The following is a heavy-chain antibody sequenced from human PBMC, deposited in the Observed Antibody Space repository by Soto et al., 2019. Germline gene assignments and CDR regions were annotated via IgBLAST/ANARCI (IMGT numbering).Heavy chain of an antibody. V-gene: IGHV3-15*07. J-gene: IGHJ4*02. D-gene: IGHD3-10*01. CDR3: CTVVAMVRSGALAY. Sequence: EVPLVESGGGLVKPGGSLRVSCAASGFTCSNACMFWVRQAPGQGPVWVGRIKSKTDGGTTDYNTPMKDRFTISREDSKTTLYLAMSSLNIEDTAVSYCCTVVAMVRSGALAYWGQGVRVTVSS. CDR2: IKSKTDGGTT. CDR1: GFTCSNAC.